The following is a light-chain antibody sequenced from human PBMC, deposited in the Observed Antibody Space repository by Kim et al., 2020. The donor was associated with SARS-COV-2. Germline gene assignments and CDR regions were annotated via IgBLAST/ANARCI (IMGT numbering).Light chain of an antibody. CDR1: SSNIGSNP. CDR2: TNN. J-gene: IGLJ2*01. Sequence: QSVLTQPPSASGTPGQRVTISCSGSSSNIGSNPVNWYQQFPGTAPKLLIYTNNQWPSGVPDRFSGSKSGTSASLAISGLQSEDEADYHCAAWDDSLNGVVFGGGTQLTVL. CDR3: AAWDDSLNGVV. V-gene: IGLV1-44*01.